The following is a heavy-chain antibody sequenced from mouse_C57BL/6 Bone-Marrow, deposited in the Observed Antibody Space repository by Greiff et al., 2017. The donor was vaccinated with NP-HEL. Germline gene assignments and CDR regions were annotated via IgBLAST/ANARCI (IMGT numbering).Heavy chain of an antibody. V-gene: IGHV5-4*01. J-gene: IGHJ2*01. CDR3: AREDYYGSKGY. Sequence: EVQLVESGGGLVKPGGSLKLSCAASGFTFSSYAMSWVRQTPEKRLEWVATISDGGSYTYYPDNVKGRFTISRDNANNNLYLQMSHLKSEDTAMYYCAREDYYGSKGYWGQGTTLTVSS. CDR1: GFTFSSYA. CDR2: ISDGGSYT. D-gene: IGHD1-1*01.